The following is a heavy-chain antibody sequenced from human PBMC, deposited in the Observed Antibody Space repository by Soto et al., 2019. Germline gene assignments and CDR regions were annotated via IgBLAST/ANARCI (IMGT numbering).Heavy chain of an antibody. J-gene: IGHJ6*02. CDR3: ARLGSGSYYPGGYYYYGMDV. V-gene: IGHV4-59*01. CDR1: GGSISSYY. CDR2: IYYSGST. Sequence: SETLSLTCTVSGGSISSYYWSWIRQPPGKGQEWIGYIYYSGSTNYNPSLKSRVTISVDTSKNQFSLKLSSVTAADTAVYYCARLGSGSYYPGGYYYYGMDVWGQGTTVTVSS. D-gene: IGHD3-10*01.